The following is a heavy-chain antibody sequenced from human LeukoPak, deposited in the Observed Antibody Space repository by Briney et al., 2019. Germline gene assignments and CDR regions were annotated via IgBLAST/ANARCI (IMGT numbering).Heavy chain of an antibody. V-gene: IGHV4-59*01. Sequence: SETLSLTCTVSGGSIRRYYWSWIRQSPGKGLEWIGKIYYNGSTDYNPSLKSRVTMSVDTSKNQLSLKLKSVTAADTAVYFCARGRYFDWLLKVDMGGGYSLDMWGQGTMVTVSS. D-gene: IGHD3-9*01. CDR2: IYYNGST. J-gene: IGHJ3*02. CDR1: GGSIRRYY. CDR3: ARGRYFDWLLKVDMGGGYSLDM.